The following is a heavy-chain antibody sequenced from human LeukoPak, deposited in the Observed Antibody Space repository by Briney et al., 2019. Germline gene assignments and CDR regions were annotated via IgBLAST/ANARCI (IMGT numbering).Heavy chain of an antibody. CDR3: AKEREGAVAGSLDY. D-gene: IGHD6-19*01. J-gene: IGHJ4*02. CDR1: GFTFSSYG. V-gene: IGHV3-23*01. Sequence: PGGTLRLSCAASGFTFSSYGMSWVRQAPGKGLEWVSAISGSGGSTYYADSVKGRFTISRDNSKNTLYLQMNSLRAEDTAVYYCAKEREGAVAGSLDYWGQGTLVTVSS. CDR2: ISGSGGST.